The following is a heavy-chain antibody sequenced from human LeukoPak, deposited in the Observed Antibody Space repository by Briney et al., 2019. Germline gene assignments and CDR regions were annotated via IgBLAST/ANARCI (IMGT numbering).Heavy chain of an antibody. CDR2: ISSSSSYI. CDR3: AIDVVKNVWGSYVEIEANWFDP. CDR1: GFTFSSYS. D-gene: IGHD3-16*01. Sequence: GGSLRLSCAASGFTFSSYSMNWVRQAPGKGLEWVSSISSSSSYIYYADSVKGRFTISRGNAKNSLYLQMNSLRAEDTAVYYCAIDVVKNVWGSYVEIEANWFDPWGQGTLVTVSS. V-gene: IGHV3-21*01. J-gene: IGHJ5*02.